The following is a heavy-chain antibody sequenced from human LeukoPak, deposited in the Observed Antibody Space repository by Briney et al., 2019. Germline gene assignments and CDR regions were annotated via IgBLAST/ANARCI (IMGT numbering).Heavy chain of an antibody. J-gene: IGHJ4*02. CDR3: ARETDSTLFDY. CDR1: GFTFSIYE. CDR2: ISSSGSTI. Sequence: GGSLRLSCAASGFTFSIYEMNWVRQAPGRGLEWVSYISSSGSTIFYADSVKGRFTISRDNAKNSLYLQMNSLRAEDTAVYYCARETDSTLFDYWGQGTLVTVSS. V-gene: IGHV3-48*03. D-gene: IGHD5-18*01.